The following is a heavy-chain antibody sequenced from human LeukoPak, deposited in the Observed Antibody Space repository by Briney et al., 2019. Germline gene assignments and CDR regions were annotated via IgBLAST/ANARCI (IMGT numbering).Heavy chain of an antibody. D-gene: IGHD6-13*01. J-gene: IGHJ6*02. V-gene: IGHV4-31*03. CDR3: ARAALGSSSWYERSTHYYGMDV. CDR1: GGSISSGGYY. Sequence: SQTLSLTCTVSGGSISSGGYYWSWIRQHPGKGLEWIGYIYYSGSTYYNPSLKSRVTILVDASKNQFSLKLSSVTAADTAVYYCARAALGSSSWYERSTHYYGMDVWGQGTTVTVSS. CDR2: IYYSGST.